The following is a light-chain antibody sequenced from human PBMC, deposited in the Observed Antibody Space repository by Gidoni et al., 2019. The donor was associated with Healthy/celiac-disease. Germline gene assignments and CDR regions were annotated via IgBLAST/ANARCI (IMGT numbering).Light chain of an antibody. Sequence: IVMPQSPATLPVSPGERATLPCRASQSVSSNLAWYQQKPGQAPRLLIYGASTRATGIPARFSGSGSGTEFTHTISSLQSEDFAVYYCQQYNIWPRTFGQGTKLEIK. CDR2: GAS. CDR3: QQYNIWPRT. V-gene: IGKV3D-15*01. CDR1: QSVSSN. J-gene: IGKJ2*01.